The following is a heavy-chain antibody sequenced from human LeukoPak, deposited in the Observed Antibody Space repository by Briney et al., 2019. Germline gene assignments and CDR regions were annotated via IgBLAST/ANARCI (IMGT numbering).Heavy chain of an antibody. Sequence: SVKVSCKASGGTFSSYAISWVRQAPGQGLEWMGGIIPIFGTANYAQKFQGRVTITADESTSTAYMELSSLRSEDTAVYYCARDTVPSSQFDYWGQGTLVTVSS. CDR2: IIPIFGTA. CDR3: ARDTVPSSQFDY. J-gene: IGHJ4*02. V-gene: IGHV1-69*13. CDR1: GGTFSSYA. D-gene: IGHD2-2*01.